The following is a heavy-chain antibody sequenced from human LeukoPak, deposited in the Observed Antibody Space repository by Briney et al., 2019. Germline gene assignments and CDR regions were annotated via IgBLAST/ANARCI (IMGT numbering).Heavy chain of an antibody. D-gene: IGHD6-13*01. CDR1: GGSFSGYY. CDR3: ARHRPGYSHYYYMDV. Sequence: SETLSLTCAVYGGSFSGYYWSWIRQPPGKGLEWIGEINHSGSTNYNPSLKSRVTISVDTSKNQFSLKLSSVTAADTAVYYCARHRPGYSHYYYMDVWGKGTTVTISS. CDR2: INHSGST. V-gene: IGHV4-34*01. J-gene: IGHJ6*03.